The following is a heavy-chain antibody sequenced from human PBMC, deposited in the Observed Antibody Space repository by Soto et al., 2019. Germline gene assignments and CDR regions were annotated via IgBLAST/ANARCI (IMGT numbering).Heavy chain of an antibody. J-gene: IGHJ4*02. CDR3: ARVVVGAYYFDD. D-gene: IGHD1-26*01. V-gene: IGHV3-74*01. CDR1: GFSFNSYW. CDR2: INSDGTKT. Sequence: EVQLVESGGGLVQPGGSLRLSCAASGFSFNSYWMHWVRQVPGKGLVWVSRINSDGTKTSYADSVKGLFTIARDNAKDTLYLEMNSLRPEDTAMYYCARVVVGAYYFDDWGQGTLVTVSS.